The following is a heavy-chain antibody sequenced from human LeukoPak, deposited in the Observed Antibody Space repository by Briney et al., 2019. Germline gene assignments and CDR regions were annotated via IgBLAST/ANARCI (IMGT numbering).Heavy chain of an antibody. Sequence: APGXXXEWMGWISAGNGNTKYSQNFQGRVTFISNTSATTAFMELSSLRSEDAAVYYCARDSGSGSNDYWGQGTLVTVSS. V-gene: IGHV1-3*01. J-gene: IGHJ4*02. D-gene: IGHD1-26*01. CDR3: ARDSGSGSNDY. CDR2: ISAGNGNT.